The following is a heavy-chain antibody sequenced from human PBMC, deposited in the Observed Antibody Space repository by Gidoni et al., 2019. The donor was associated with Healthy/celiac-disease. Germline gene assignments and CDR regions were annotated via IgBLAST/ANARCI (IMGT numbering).Heavy chain of an antibody. CDR3: ASNLGGAPSSY. CDR2: INPSGGST. CDR1: GYTFTSYY. Sequence: QVQLVQSGAEVKKPGPSVKVSCKASGYTFTSYYMHWVRQAPGQGLEWMGIINPSGGSTSYAQKFQGRVTMTRDTSTSTVYMELSSLRSEDTAVYYCASNLGGAPSSYWGQGTLVTVSS. D-gene: IGHD6-6*01. V-gene: IGHV1-46*03. J-gene: IGHJ4*02.